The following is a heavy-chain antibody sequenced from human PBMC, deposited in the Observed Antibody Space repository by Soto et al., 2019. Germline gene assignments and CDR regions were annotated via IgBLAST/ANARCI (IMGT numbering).Heavy chain of an antibody. J-gene: IGHJ6*02. Sequence: GASVKVSCKASGGTFSSYTISWVRQAPGQGLEWMGRIIPILGIANYAQKFQGRVTITTDKSTSTAYMELSSLRSDDTAVYYCAREAMDYDFWSGYYPLYYYYGMDVWGQGTTVTVSS. CDR1: GGTFSSYT. CDR2: IIPILGIA. V-gene: IGHV1-69*04. CDR3: AREAMDYDFWSGYYPLYYYYGMDV. D-gene: IGHD3-3*01.